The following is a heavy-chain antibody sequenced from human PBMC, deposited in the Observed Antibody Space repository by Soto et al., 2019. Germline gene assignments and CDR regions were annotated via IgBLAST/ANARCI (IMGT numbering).Heavy chain of an antibody. V-gene: IGHV3-33*01. J-gene: IGHJ4*02. D-gene: IGHD5-12*01. CDR2: IWYDGSNK. CDR3: ATGGYYLGYYFDY. CDR1: GFTFSSYG. Sequence: QVQLVESGGGVVQPGRSLRLSCAASGFTFSSYGMHWVRQAPGKGLEWVAVIWYDGSNKYYADSVKGRFTISRDNSKNTLYLQMNSLRAEDTAVYYCATGGYYLGYYFDYWGQGTLVTVSP.